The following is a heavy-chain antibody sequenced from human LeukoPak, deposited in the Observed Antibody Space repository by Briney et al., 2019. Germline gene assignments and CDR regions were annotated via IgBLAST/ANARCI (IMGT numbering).Heavy chain of an antibody. D-gene: IGHD3-22*01. CDR2: INPNSGGT. Sequence: ASVQVSCKASGYTFTGYNMHWVRQAPGQGLEWMGWINPNSGGTNYAQKFQGRVTMTRDTSISTAYMELSRLRSDDTAVYYCAREPQPLYYYDSSHAFDIWGQGTMVTVSS. J-gene: IGHJ3*02. V-gene: IGHV1-2*02. CDR1: GYTFTGYN. CDR3: AREPQPLYYYDSSHAFDI.